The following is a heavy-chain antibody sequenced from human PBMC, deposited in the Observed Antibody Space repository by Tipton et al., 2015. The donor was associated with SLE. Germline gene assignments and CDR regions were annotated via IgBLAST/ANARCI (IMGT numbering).Heavy chain of an antibody. CDR2: IYHSGST. V-gene: IGHV4-31*03. J-gene: IGHJ3*02. CDR1: GGSISSGGYY. Sequence: TLSLTCTVSGGSISSGGYYWSWIRQHPGKGLEWIGYIYHSGSTYYNPSLKSRVTISVDTSKNQFSLKLSSVTAADTAVYYCARESRYNWNGYALDIWGQGTMVTVSS. CDR3: ARESRYNWNGYALDI. D-gene: IGHD1-20*01.